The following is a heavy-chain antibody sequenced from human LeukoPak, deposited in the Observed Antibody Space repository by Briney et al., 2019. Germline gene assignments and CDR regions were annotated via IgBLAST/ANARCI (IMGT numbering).Heavy chain of an antibody. D-gene: IGHD1-20*01. V-gene: IGHV4-31*03. Sequence: SEILSLTCTVSGGSISSGGYYWSWIRQHPGKGLEWIGYIYYSGSTYYNPSLKSRVTISVDTSKNQFSLKLSSVTAADTAVYYCARGLTGTHWGHFDYWGQGTLVTVSS. CDR3: ARGLTGTHWGHFDY. J-gene: IGHJ4*02. CDR2: IYYSGST. CDR1: GGSISSGGYY.